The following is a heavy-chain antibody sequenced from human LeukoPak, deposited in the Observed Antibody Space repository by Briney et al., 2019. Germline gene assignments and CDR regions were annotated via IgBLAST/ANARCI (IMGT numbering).Heavy chain of an antibody. V-gene: IGHV3-23*01. CDR2: IIGSAKST. Sequence: GGSLRLSCAASGFTFNTYAMSWVRQAPGKGLEWVSGIIGSAKSTFYADSVKGRFTVSRDNSKNTLYLQMNSLRVEDTAVYYCAKGSRFDYWGQGTPVTVSS. CDR3: AKGSRFDY. CDR1: GFTFNTYA. J-gene: IGHJ4*02.